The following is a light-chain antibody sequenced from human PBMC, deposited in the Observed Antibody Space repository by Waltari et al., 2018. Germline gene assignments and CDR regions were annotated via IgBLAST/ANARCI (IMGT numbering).Light chain of an antibody. CDR3: QQYNTYSS. Sequence: DIQMTQSPSTLSASVGDRVTITCRASQSISNWFAWYQQKPGKAPNLLIYKASILKSGVPSRFSGSGSGTQFTLTINSLQPGDFATYYCQQYNTYSSFGQGTKLEIK. CDR1: QSISNW. V-gene: IGKV1-5*03. CDR2: KAS. J-gene: IGKJ2*01.